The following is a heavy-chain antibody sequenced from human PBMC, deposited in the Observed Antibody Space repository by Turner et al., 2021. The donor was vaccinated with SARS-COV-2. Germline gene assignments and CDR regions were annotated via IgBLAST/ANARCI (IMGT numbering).Heavy chain of an antibody. D-gene: IGHD4-17*01. Sequence: QVQLVHSGSAVKRPGASVKVSCTASEKIFSENHIHWVRKAPGQGREWRGRSTPNRGGTECAQTFRGRSTRTRDKYIRTVYMELNSMRANETDVYYCVAYTVTMRKGWFDPGGKGTTVAVSS. CDR2: STPNRGGT. CDR3: VAYTVTMRKGWFDP. J-gene: IGHJ5*02. CDR1: EKIFSENH. V-gene: IGHV1-2*01.